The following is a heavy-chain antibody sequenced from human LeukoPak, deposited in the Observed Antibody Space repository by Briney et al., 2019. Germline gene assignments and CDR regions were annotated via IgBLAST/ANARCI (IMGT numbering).Heavy chain of an antibody. D-gene: IGHD6-13*01. CDR1: GGSISSYY. CDR3: ARHHTEHSSSWYAFDY. CDR2: IYTSGST. J-gene: IGHJ4*02. V-gene: IGHV4-4*07. Sequence: PSETLSLTCTVSGGSISSYYWSWIRQPAGKGLEWIGRIYTSGSTNYNPSLKSRVTMSVDTSKNQFSLKLSSVTAADTAVYYCARHHTEHSSSWYAFDYWGQGTLVTVSS.